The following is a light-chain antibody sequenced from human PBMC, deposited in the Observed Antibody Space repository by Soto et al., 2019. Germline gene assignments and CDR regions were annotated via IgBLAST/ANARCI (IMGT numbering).Light chain of an antibody. CDR1: QSSGRC. CDR3: QHSFSASRT. V-gene: IGKV1-39*01. CDR2: DVS. Sequence: DIQMTQSPSSLYASVGDRVSVTCRASQSSGRCLNWYQQKPGKAPKLLIYDVSSLQTGVPSRFSGSQSGADFTLTISGLQPEDFAAYYCQHSFSASRTFGQGPKLEIQ. J-gene: IGKJ2*01.